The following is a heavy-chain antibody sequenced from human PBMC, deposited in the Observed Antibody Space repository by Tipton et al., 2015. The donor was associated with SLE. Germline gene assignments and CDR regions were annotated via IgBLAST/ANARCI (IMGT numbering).Heavy chain of an antibody. Sequence: SLRLSCAASGFTFSDYAMNWVRQAPGKGLEWVANIKQDGSEKHYMDSLRGRFTISRDNAKNSLYLQMNSLRAEDTAVYYCARDSPGYCSSTSCYMGDWGQGTLVTVSS. D-gene: IGHD2-2*02. J-gene: IGHJ4*02. CDR3: ARDSPGYCSSTSCYMGD. CDR1: GFTFSDYA. CDR2: IKQDGSEK. V-gene: IGHV3-7*01.